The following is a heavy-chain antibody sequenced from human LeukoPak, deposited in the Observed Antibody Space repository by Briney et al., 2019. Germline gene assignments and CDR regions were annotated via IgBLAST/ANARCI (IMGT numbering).Heavy chain of an antibody. Sequence: GGSLRLSCAVSGFTFSSYWMSWVRQAPGKGLEWVANINHDGSVKYYVDSVKGRFTISRDNAKNSLYLQMNSLRDEDTAVYYCARGVALGGLRCFDWFDYWGQGTLVTVFS. J-gene: IGHJ4*02. V-gene: IGHV3-7*01. CDR1: GFTFSSYW. CDR2: INHDGSVK. D-gene: IGHD3-9*01. CDR3: ARGVALGGLRCFDWFDY.